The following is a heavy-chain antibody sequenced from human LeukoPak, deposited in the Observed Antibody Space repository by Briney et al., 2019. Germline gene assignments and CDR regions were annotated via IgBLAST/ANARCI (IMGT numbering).Heavy chain of an antibody. CDR2: IYTSGST. D-gene: IGHD6-13*01. J-gene: IGHJ6*02. V-gene: IGHV4-61*02. CDR1: GGSISSGSYY. Sequence: SQTLSLTCTVSGGSISSGSYYWSWLRQPAGTGXXXXXXIYTSGSTNYNPSLKSRVTISVDTSKNQFSLKLSSVTAADTAVYYCAREAPIAAAGYYYGMDVWGQGTTVTVSS. CDR3: AREAPIAAAGYYYGMDV.